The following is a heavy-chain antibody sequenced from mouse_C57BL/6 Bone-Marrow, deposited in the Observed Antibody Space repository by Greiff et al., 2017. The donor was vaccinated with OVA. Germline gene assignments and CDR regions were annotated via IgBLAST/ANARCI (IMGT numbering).Heavy chain of an antibody. CDR1: GYTFTDYE. CDR3: TRRNCSKDYYAMDY. Sequence: VQLQQSGAELVRPGASVTLSCKASGYTFTDYEMHWVKQTPVHGLEWIGAIDPETGGTAYNQKFKGKAILTADKSSSTAYMELRSLTSEDSAGYYCTRRNCSKDYYAMDYWGQGTSVTVSS. J-gene: IGHJ4*01. CDR2: IDPETGGT. D-gene: IGHD2-5*01. V-gene: IGHV1-15*01.